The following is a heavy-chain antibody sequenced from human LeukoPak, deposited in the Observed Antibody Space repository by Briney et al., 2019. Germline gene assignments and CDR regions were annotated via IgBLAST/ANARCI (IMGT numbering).Heavy chain of an antibody. CDR1: GFTFSSYS. J-gene: IGHJ5*02. Sequence: GGSLRLSCAASGFTFSSYSMNWVRQAPGKGLEWVSSISSTSSYIYYADSVKGRFTISRDNAKKSLYLQMNSLRGEDTAVYYCARGRWFDPWGQGTLVTVSS. V-gene: IGHV3-21*01. CDR3: ARGRWFDP. CDR2: ISSTSSYI.